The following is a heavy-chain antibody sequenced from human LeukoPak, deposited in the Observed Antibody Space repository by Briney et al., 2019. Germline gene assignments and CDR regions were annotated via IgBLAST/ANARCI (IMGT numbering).Heavy chain of an antibody. D-gene: IGHD5-24*01. V-gene: IGHV1-69*13. CDR2: IIPIFGTA. CDR3: ARGQLPSHWYGFDP. Sequence: GASVKVSCKASGGTFSSYAISWVRQAPGQGLEWMGGIIPIFGTANYAQKFQGRVTITADESTSTAYIELSSLRSEDTAVYYCARGQLPSHWYGFDPWGQGTLVTVSS. CDR1: GGTFSSYA. J-gene: IGHJ5*02.